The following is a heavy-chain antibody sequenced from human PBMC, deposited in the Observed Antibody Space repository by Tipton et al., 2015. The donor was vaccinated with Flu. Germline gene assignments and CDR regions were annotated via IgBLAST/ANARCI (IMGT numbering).Heavy chain of an antibody. D-gene: IGHD3-22*01. J-gene: IGHJ4*02. CDR1: GFTFSSYA. V-gene: IGHV3-23*01. CDR3: AKAATYYYDSSGYHPYYFDY. CDR2: ISGSGGST. Sequence: SLRLSCAASGFTFSSYAMSWVRQAPGKGLEWVSAISGSGGSTYYADSVKGRFTISRDNSKNTLYLQMNSLRAEDTAVYYCAKAATYYYDSSGYHPYYFDYWGQGTLVTVSS.